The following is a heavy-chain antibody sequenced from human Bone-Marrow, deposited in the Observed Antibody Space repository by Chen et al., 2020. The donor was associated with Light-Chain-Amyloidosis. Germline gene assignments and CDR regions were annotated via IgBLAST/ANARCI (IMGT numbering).Heavy chain of an antibody. V-gene: IGHV3-7*01. CDR1: GLPFSRYF. Sequence: EVRLVESGGGLVQPGGALRLSCAASGLPFSRYFMSWVRQAPGKGLEWVANIREDGNEKYYVQSVKGRFTISRDNAKNAVYLQMHSLGAEDSAIYFCARESSVAAPYYLDYWGQGIRVTVSA. CDR2: IREDGNEK. CDR3: ARESSVAAPYYLDY. D-gene: IGHD6-25*01. J-gene: IGHJ4*02.